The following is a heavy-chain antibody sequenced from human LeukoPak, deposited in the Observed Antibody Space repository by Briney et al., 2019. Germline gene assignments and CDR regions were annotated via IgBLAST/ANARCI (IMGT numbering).Heavy chain of an antibody. V-gene: IGHV1-2*02. CDR3: ASIPDKLAFDYGSGRHTRNDY. CDR2: INPNSGGT. D-gene: IGHD3-10*01. J-gene: IGHJ4*02. Sequence: ASVKVSCKASGYTFTGYYMHWVRQAPGQGLEWMGWINPNSGGTNYAQKFQGRVTMTRDTSISTAYMGLSRLRSDDTAVYYCASIPDKLAFDYGSGRHTRNDYWGQGTLVTVSS. CDR1: GYTFTGYY.